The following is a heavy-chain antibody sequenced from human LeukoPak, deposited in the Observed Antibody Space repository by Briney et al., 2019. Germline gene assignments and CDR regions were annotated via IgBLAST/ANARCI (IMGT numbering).Heavy chain of an antibody. V-gene: IGHV1-46*01. Sequence: VASVKVSCKASGYTFTSYYMHWVRQAPGQGLEWMGIINPSGGSTSYAQKFQGRVTKTRDTSTSTVYMELSSLRSEDTAVYYCARTTYCSSTSCHDAFDIWGQGTMVTVSS. CDR2: INPSGGST. J-gene: IGHJ3*02. D-gene: IGHD2-2*01. CDR3: ARTTYCSSTSCHDAFDI. CDR1: GYTFTSYY.